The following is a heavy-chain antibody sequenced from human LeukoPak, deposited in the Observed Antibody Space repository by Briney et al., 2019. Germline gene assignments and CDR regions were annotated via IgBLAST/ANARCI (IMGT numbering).Heavy chain of an antibody. CDR2: IYDSGNT. V-gene: IGHV4-39*01. CDR3: ARHDCDSSRCSVNWFDP. Sequence: SETLSLTCTVSGVSMSSSPYYWGWIRQPPGKGLESIGTIYDSGNTNYNPSLRSRLTISVDTSRNQFSLKLSSVTAADTAVYYCARHDCDSSRCSVNWFDPWGQGTLVTVSS. J-gene: IGHJ5*02. D-gene: IGHD2/OR15-2a*01. CDR1: GVSMSSSPYY.